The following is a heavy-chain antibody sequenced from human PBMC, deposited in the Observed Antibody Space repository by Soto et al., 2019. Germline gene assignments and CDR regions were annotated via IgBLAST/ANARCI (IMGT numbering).Heavy chain of an antibody. CDR2: ISGSGGST. D-gene: IGHD3-10*01. Sequence: EVQVLESGGGLVQPGGSLRLSCAASGFTFSSYAMSWVRQAPGMGLEWVSAISGSGGSTYHADSVRGRFTISRDNSKNTPYLQMNSLRAEDTAVYYCAKDPSYGSGSYYYYYYGMDVWGQGTTVTVSS. CDR3: AKDPSYGSGSYYYYYYGMDV. J-gene: IGHJ6*02. V-gene: IGHV3-23*01. CDR1: GFTFSSYA.